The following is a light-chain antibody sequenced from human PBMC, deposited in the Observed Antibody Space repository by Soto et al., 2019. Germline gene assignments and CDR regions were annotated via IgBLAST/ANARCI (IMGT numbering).Light chain of an antibody. V-gene: IGKV3-20*01. CDR1: QSVSSSY. CDR3: QQYGSSSIT. J-gene: IGKJ5*01. CDR2: GAS. Sequence: EIVLTQSPGTLSLSPVERATLSCRASQSVSSSYLAWYQQKPGQAPRLLICGASSRATGIPDRFSGSGSGTDFTLTISRLEPENFAVYYCQQYGSSSITFGQGTRLE.